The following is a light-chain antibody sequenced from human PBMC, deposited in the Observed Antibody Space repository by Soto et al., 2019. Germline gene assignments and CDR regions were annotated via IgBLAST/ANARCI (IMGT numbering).Light chain of an antibody. CDR3: SSYTSISTLVV. CDR1: SSDVGGYNY. Sequence: QSALTQPASVSGSPGQSITISCTGTSSDVGGYNYVSWYQQHPGQAPKLMIYDVSNRPSGVSNRFSGSKSGNTASLTISGLQAEDEADYYCSSYTSISTLVVFGGGTKLTVL. CDR2: DVS. J-gene: IGLJ2*01. V-gene: IGLV2-14*01.